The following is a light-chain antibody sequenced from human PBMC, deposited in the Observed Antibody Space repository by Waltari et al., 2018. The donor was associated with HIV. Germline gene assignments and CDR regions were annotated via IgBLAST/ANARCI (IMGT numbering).Light chain of an antibody. V-gene: IGKV3-15*01. CDR2: GIS. CDR3: QQYSIRPWT. CDR1: QRVNSSY. J-gene: IGKJ1*01. Sequence: EIVMTQSPATLSVSPGERATLSCRASQRVNSSYLGWYQQKPGQAPRLVIYGISTRATVTPARFSGSGSGTEFTLTISSLQSEDFAVYYCQQYSIRPWTFGQGTKVEIK.